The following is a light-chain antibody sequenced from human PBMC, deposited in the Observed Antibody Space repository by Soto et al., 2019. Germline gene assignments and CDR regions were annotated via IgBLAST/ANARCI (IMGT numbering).Light chain of an antibody. J-gene: IGLJ2*01. Sequence: QSVLTQPPSASGTPGQRVTISCSGSSFNIGSNTVNWYQQVPGTAPKLLLYTNDQRPSGVPDRFSGSKSGTSASLAISGRQSEDEADYYCTAWDDSLNGLVFGGGTKLTVL. CDR3: TAWDDSLNGLV. CDR2: TND. V-gene: IGLV1-44*01. CDR1: SFNIGSNT.